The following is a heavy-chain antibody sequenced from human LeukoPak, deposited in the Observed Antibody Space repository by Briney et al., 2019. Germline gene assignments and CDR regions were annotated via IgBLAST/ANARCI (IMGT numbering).Heavy chain of an antibody. CDR2: ISGSGGST. Sequence: GGSLRLSCAASGLTFSSHWMHWVRQAPGKGLEWVSAISGSGGSTYYADSVKGRFTISRDNSKNTLYLQMNSLRAEDTAVYYCAKEGIAVAEDYWGQRTLVTVSS. J-gene: IGHJ4*02. CDR3: AKEGIAVAEDY. V-gene: IGHV3-23*01. CDR1: GLTFSSHW. D-gene: IGHD6-19*01.